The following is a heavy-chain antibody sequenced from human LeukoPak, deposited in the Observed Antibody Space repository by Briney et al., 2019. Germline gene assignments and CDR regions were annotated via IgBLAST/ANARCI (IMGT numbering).Heavy chain of an antibody. CDR2: TYQRSKWYN. D-gene: IGHD6-19*01. CDR3: ARSPSPYSSGWYFDY. V-gene: IGHV6-1*01. J-gene: IGHJ4*02. CDR1: GDSVSINSAA. Sequence: SQTLSLTCAISGDSVSINSAAWNWIRQSPSRGLEWLGGTYQRSKWYNDYAVSVKSRITINPDISKNQFSLQLNSVTPEDTAVYYCARSPSPYSSGWYFDYWGQGTLVTVSS.